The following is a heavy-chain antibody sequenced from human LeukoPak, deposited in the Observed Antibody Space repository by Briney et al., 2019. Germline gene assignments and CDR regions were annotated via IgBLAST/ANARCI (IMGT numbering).Heavy chain of an antibody. CDR2: ISNSSSYI. J-gene: IGHJ3*02. CDR3: ARDYSGSYYTAFDI. Sequence: GGSLRLSCAASGFTFSSYSMNWVRQAPGKGLEWVSSISNSSSYIYYADSVKGRFTISRDNAKNSLYLQMNSLRAEDTAVYYCARDYSGSYYTAFDIWGQGTMVTVSS. V-gene: IGHV3-21*01. D-gene: IGHD1-26*01. CDR1: GFTFSSYS.